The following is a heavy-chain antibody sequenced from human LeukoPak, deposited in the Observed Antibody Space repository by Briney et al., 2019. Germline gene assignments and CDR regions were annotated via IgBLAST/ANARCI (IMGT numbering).Heavy chain of an antibody. V-gene: IGHV1-69*04. Sequence: SVKVSCKASGGTFSSYAISWVRQAPGQGLEWMGRIIPILGIANYAQKFQGRVTITADKSTSTAYMELSSLRSEDTAVYYCASSSGSYGSGSYGYYGMDVWGQGTTVTVSS. CDR1: GGTFSSYA. D-gene: IGHD3-10*01. CDR3: ASSSGSYGSGSYGYYGMDV. CDR2: IIPILGIA. J-gene: IGHJ6*02.